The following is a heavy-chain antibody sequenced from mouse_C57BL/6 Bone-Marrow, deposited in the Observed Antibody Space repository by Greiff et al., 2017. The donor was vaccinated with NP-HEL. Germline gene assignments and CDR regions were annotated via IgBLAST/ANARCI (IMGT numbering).Heavy chain of an antibody. D-gene: IGHD1-1*01. CDR1: GYTFTSYW. CDR3: ASEGYAVVDY. CDR2: IHPNSGST. V-gene: IGHV1-64*01. Sequence: QVQLKQPGAELVKPGASVKLSCKASGYTFTSYWMHWVKQRPGQGLEWIGMIHPNSGSTNYNEKFKSKATLTVDKSSSTAYMQLSSLTYEDSAVYYCASEGYAVVDYWGQGTTLTVSS. J-gene: IGHJ2*01.